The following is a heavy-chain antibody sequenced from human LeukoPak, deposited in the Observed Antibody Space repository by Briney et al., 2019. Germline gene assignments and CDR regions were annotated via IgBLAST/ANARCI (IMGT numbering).Heavy chain of an antibody. V-gene: IGHV3-21*01. CDR2: ISSSSSYI. CDR3: ARDGITMIVVLDY. D-gene: IGHD3-22*01. CDR1: GSTFSSYS. Sequence: GGSLRLSCAASGSTFSSYSMNWVRQAPGKGLEWVSSISSSSSYIYYADSVKGRFTISRDNAKNSLYLQMNSLRAEDTAVYYCARDGITMIVVLDYWGQGTLVTVSS. J-gene: IGHJ4*02.